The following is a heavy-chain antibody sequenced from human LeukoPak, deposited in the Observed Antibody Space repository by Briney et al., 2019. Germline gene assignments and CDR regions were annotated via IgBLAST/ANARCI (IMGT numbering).Heavy chain of an antibody. Sequence: PSETLSLTCAVYGGSFSGYYWSWIRQPPGKGLEWIGEINHSGSTNYNPSLKSRVTISVDTSKNQFSLKLSSVTAADTAVYYCARFVVPAATYHIGGFGESLNYYYYGMDVWGQGTTVTVSS. CDR2: INHSGST. D-gene: IGHD2-2*01. V-gene: IGHV4-34*01. CDR3: ARFVVPAATYHIGGFGESLNYYYYGMDV. J-gene: IGHJ6*02. CDR1: GGSFSGYY.